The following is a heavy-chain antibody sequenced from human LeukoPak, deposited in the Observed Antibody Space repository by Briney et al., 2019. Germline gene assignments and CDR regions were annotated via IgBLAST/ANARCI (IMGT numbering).Heavy chain of an antibody. J-gene: IGHJ3*02. D-gene: IGHD3-10*01. CDR1: GGPISGYY. CDR2: IYYSGTT. Sequence: SSETLSLTCTVSGGPISGYYWSWIRQPPGKGLEWIGYIYYSGTTNYGPSLKSRLTISKDTSKNQISLKLSSVTAADTAVYYCARHESYLDAFDIWGQGTMVTVSS. V-gene: IGHV4-59*08. CDR3: ARHESYLDAFDI.